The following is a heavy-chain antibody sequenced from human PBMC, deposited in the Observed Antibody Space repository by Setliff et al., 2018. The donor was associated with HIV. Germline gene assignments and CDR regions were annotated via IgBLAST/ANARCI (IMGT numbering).Heavy chain of an antibody. V-gene: IGHV4-34*01. CDR3: VRVGRRDGWGRIAAIGWSWFDP. D-gene: IGHD6-25*01. J-gene: IGHJ5*02. CDR1: GGSFPAYY. CDR2: INYSGDT. Sequence: SETLSLTCAVYGGSFPAYYWNWVRQPPGKGLEWIGEINYSGDTTYNPSLKSRVNMFIDTSKKQFSLKVASVTAADTAVYYCVRVGRRDGWGRIAAIGWSWFDPWGQGTRVTVSS.